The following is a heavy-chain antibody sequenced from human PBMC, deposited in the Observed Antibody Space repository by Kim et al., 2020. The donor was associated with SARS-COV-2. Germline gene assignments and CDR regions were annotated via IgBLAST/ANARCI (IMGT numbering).Heavy chain of an antibody. Sequence: GGSLRLSCAASGFTFSSYSMNWVRQAPGKGLEWVSYISSSSSTIYYADSVKGRFTISRDNAKNSLYLQMNSLRDEDTAVYYCARDVKYCSGGSCYSPAYYYGMDVWGQGTTVTVSS. CDR2: ISSSSSTI. V-gene: IGHV3-48*02. CDR3: ARDVKYCSGGSCYSPAYYYGMDV. J-gene: IGHJ6*02. CDR1: GFTFSSYS. D-gene: IGHD2-15*01.